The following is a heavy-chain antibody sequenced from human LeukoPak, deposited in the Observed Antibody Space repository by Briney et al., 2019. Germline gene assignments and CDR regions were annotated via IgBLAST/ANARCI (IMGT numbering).Heavy chain of an antibody. CDR1: GFTFSSYG. D-gene: IGHD3-10*01. V-gene: IGHV3-30*18. CDR3: AKDTRGSYYGSGSYYNVPDY. J-gene: IGHJ4*02. Sequence: GRSLRLSCAASGFTFSSYGMHWVRQAPGKGLEWVAVISYDGSNKYYAGSVKGRFTISRDNSKNTLYLQMNSLRAEDTAVYYCAKDTRGSYYGSGSYYNVPDYWGQGTLVTVSS. CDR2: ISYDGSNK.